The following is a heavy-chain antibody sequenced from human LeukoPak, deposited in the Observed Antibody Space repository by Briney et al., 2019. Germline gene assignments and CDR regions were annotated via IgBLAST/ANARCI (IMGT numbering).Heavy chain of an antibody. CDR3: ARDGHCTNGVCYTEESGDY. Sequence: GGSLRLSCAASGFTFSSYSMNWVRQAPGKGLKWVSSISSSSNYIYYADSVKGRFTISRDNAKNSLYLQMNSLRAEDTAVYYCARDGHCTNGVCYTEESGDYWGQGTLVTVSS. J-gene: IGHJ4*02. V-gene: IGHV3-21*01. D-gene: IGHD2-8*01. CDR1: GFTFSSYS. CDR2: ISSSSNYI.